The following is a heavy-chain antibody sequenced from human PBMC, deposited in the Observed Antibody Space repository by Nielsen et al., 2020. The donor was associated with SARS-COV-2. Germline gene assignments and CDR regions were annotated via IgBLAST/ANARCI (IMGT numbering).Heavy chain of an antibody. J-gene: IGHJ4*02. D-gene: IGHD5-12*01. CDR3: ARERPFSGYAIDY. Sequence: GESLKISCAASGFTFSDYYMSWIRQAPGKGLEWVSSISSSSSYIYYADSVKGRFTISRDNAKNSLYLQMNSLRAEDTAVYYCARERPFSGYAIDYWGQGTLVTVSS. V-gene: IGHV3-11*06. CDR1: GFTFSDYY. CDR2: ISSSSSYI.